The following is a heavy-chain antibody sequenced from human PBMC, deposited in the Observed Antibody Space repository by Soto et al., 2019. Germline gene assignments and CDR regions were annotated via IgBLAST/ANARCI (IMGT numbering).Heavy chain of an antibody. J-gene: IGHJ6*02. CDR3: ARGSAARRYYYGMDV. V-gene: IGHV1-2*02. D-gene: IGHD6-6*01. Sequence: QVQLVQSGAEVKKPGASVKVSCKASGYTFTGYYMHWVRQAPGQGLEWMGWINPNSGGTNYAQKFQGRVTMTRDTSISTAYMELSRLRSDDTAVYYCARGSAARRYYYGMDVWGQGTTVTVSS. CDR2: INPNSGGT. CDR1: GYTFTGYY.